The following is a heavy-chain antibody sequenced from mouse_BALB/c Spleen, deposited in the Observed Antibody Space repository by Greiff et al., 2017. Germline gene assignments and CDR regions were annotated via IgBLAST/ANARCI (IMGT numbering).Heavy chain of an antibody. CDR2: IHYSGST. D-gene: IGHD2-1*01. V-gene: IGHV3-1*02. CDR3: ARGYYGKGDYAMDY. Sequence: VQLKESGPDLVKPSQSLSLTCTASGYSITSGYSWYWIRQLPGNKLEVMCYIHYSGSTNYNPSLKSRISITRDTSKNQFFLQLNFMTTEDTATDFCARGYYGKGDYAMDYWGQGTSVTVSS. CDR1: GYSITSGYS. J-gene: IGHJ4*01.